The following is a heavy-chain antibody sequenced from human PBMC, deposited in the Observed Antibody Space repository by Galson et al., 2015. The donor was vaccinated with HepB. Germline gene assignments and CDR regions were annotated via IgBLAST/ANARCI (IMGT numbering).Heavy chain of an antibody. D-gene: IGHD3-10*01. CDR3: AKDISGRFGESPTDAFDI. CDR1: GFTFDDYA. Sequence: SLRLSCAASGFTFDDYAMHWVRQAPGKGLEWVSGISWNSGSIGYADSVKGRFTISRDNAKNSLYLQMNSLRAEDTALYYCAKDISGRFGESPTDAFDIWGQGTMVTVSS. CDR2: ISWNSGSI. J-gene: IGHJ3*02. V-gene: IGHV3-9*01.